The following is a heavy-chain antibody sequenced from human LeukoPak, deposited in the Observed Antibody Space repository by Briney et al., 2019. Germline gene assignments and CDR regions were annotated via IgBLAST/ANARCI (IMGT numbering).Heavy chain of an antibody. D-gene: IGHD3-22*01. J-gene: IGHJ3*02. CDR2: INPNSGGT. V-gene: IGHV1-2*02. CDR1: GYTFTGYY. Sequence: ASVRVSCKASGYTFTGYYLHWVRQAPGQGLEWMGWINPNSGGTNYAQKFQGRVTMTRDTSISTAYMELSRLRSDDTAVYYCARVGRVVNAFDIWGQGTMVTVSS. CDR3: ARVGRVVNAFDI.